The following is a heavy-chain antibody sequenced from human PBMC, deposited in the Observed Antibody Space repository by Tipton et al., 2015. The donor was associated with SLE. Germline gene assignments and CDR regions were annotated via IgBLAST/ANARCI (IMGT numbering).Heavy chain of an antibody. J-gene: IGHJ4*02. CDR1: GYSISSGYY. Sequence: TLSLTCAVSGYSISSGYYWGWIRQPPGKGLEWIGSIYHSGSTYYNPSLKSRVTISVATSKDQFSLKLNSVTAADTAVYYCARSRGGASRAFDYWGQGTLVTVSS. D-gene: IGHD3-16*01. CDR2: IYHSGST. V-gene: IGHV4-38-2*01. CDR3: ARSRGGASRAFDY.